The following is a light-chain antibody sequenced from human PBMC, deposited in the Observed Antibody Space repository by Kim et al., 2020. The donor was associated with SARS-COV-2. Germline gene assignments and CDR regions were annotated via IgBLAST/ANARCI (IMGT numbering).Light chain of an antibody. CDR2: VNSDGSH. Sequence: QLVLTQSPSASASLGASVKLTCTLSSGHSSYAIAWHQQQPEKGPRYLMKVNSDGSHNKGDGIPDRFSGSRSGAERYLTISSLQSEDEADYYCQTWGTGIRVFGGGTQLTVL. J-gene: IGLJ3*02. V-gene: IGLV4-69*01. CDR1: SGHSSYA. CDR3: QTWGTGIRV.